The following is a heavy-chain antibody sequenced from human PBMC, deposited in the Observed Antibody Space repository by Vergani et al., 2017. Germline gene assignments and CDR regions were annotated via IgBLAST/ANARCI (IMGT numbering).Heavy chain of an antibody. V-gene: IGHV1-69*06. D-gene: IGHD6-13*01. CDR3: ARGAQQLVPGPGAYYYYYYMDV. CDR1: GGTFSSYA. J-gene: IGHJ6*03. CDR2: IIPIFGTA. Sequence: QVQLVQSGAEVKKPGSSVKVSCKASGGTFSSYAISWVRQAPGQGLEWMGGIIPIFGTANYAQKFQGRVTITADKSTSTAYMELSSLRSEDTAVYYCARGAQQLVPGPGAYYYYYYMDVWGKGTTVTVSS.